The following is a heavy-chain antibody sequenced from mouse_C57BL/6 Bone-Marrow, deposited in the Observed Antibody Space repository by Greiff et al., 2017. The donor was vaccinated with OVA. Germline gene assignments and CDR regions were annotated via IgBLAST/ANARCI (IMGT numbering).Heavy chain of an antibody. Sequence: EVHLVESGGGLVQPGGSLKLSCAASGFTFSDYYMYWVRQTPEKRLEWVAYISNGGGSTYYPDTVKGRFTISRDNAKNTLYLQMSRLKSEDTAMYYCARHTGTRGYYFDYWGQGTTLTVSS. J-gene: IGHJ2*01. CDR3: ARHTGTRGYYFDY. V-gene: IGHV5-12*01. CDR2: ISNGGGST. CDR1: GFTFSDYY. D-gene: IGHD4-1*01.